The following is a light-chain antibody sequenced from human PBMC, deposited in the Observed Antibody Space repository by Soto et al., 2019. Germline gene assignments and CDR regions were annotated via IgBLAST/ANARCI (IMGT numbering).Light chain of an antibody. CDR2: GAS. CDR1: QSFNSIY. CDR3: QHYNNWPPGRT. J-gene: IGKJ1*01. Sequence: EIVLTQSPGTLSLSPGERATLSCRASQSFNSIYLAWYQQKPGQAPRLLIYGASSRATGIPARFSGSGSGTEFTLTVSSLQSEDSALYYCQHYNNWPPGRTFGQGTKVDIK. V-gene: IGKV3-15*01.